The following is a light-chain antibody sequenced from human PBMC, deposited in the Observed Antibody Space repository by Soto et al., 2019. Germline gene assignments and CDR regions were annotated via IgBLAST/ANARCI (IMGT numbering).Light chain of an antibody. CDR2: EVS. CDR3: SSYTGAYTLV. J-gene: IGLJ1*01. CDR1: SSDVGAYNY. Sequence: QSALAQPASVSGAPGQSIAISCPGTSSDVGAYNYVSWYQQHPGKAPKLIVHEVSDRPSGVSDRFSGSKSGNTASLTISGLQAEDEADYYCSSYTGAYTLVFGTGTKVTVL. V-gene: IGLV2-14*01.